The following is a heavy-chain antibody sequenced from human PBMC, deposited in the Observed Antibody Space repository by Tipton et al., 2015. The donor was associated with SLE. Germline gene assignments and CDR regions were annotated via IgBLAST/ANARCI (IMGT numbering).Heavy chain of an antibody. CDR3: ARDPHYYYYYAMDV. Sequence: SLRLSCAASGFTFSSYSMNWVRQAPGKGLEWVSSISSSSSYIYYADSVKGRFTISRDNAKNSLYLQMNSLRAEDTAVYYCARDPHYYYYYAMDVWGQGTTVTVSS. CDR2: ISSSSSYI. CDR1: GFTFSSYS. V-gene: IGHV3-21*01. J-gene: IGHJ6*02.